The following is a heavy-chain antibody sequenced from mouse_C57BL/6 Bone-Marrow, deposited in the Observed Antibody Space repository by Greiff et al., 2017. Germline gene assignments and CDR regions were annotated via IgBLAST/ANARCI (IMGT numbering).Heavy chain of an antibody. CDR2: IHPNSGST. J-gene: IGHJ1*03. D-gene: IGHD2-10*02. CDR3: ARSRYGPWYFDV. V-gene: IGHV1-64*01. Sequence: VQLQQSGAELVKPGASVKLSCKASGYTFTSYWMHWVKQRPGQGLEWIGMIHPNSGSTNYNEKFKSKATLTVDKSSSTAYMQLSSLTSEDSAVYYCARSRYGPWYFDVWGTGTTVTVSS. CDR1: GYTFTSYW.